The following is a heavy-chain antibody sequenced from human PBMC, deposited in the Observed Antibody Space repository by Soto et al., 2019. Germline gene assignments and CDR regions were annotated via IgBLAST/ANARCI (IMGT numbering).Heavy chain of an antibody. Sequence: EVQLLESGGGLEQPGGSLRLSCTASGLTFTSFAMTWVRQAPGKGLEWVSTITGSGRTSYYADSVKGRFIISRDNSKSTLFLQMNSLRAEDTAVYYCAKENFFGVGTQLNYCDSWSQGSLVTVSS. CDR2: ITGSGRTS. CDR1: GLTFTSFA. D-gene: IGHD3-3*01. V-gene: IGHV3-23*01. CDR3: AKENFFGVGTQLNYCDS. J-gene: IGHJ4*02.